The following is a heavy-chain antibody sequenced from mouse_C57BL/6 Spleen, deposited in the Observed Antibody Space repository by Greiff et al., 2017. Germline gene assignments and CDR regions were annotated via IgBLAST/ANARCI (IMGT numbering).Heavy chain of an antibody. CDR3: TRVDDGYYHDV. V-gene: IGHV5-9-1*02. D-gene: IGHD2-3*01. Sequence: DVQLQESGEGLVKPGGSLKLSCAASGFTFSSYAMSWVRQTPEKRLEWVAYISSGGDYIYYADTVKGRFTISRDNARNTLYLQMSSLKSEDTAMYYCTRVDDGYYHDVWGTGTTVTVSS. CDR1: GFTFSSYA. J-gene: IGHJ1*03. CDR2: ISSGGDYI.